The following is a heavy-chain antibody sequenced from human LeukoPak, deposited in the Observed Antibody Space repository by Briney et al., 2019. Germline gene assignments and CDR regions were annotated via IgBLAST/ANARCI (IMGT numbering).Heavy chain of an antibody. Sequence: SETLSLTCTVSGGSFSSGSYFWRWIRQPPGKGLEWIGYIYYSGSTNYNPSLKSRVTISVDKSKNQFSLKLSHVPAADTAVYYCAPHSPGLRFLEWTPLPYMDVWGKGTTVTVSS. CDR3: APHSPGLRFLEWTPLPYMDV. CDR2: IYYSGST. CDR1: GGSFSSGSYF. J-gene: IGHJ6*03. V-gene: IGHV4-61*01. D-gene: IGHD3-3*01.